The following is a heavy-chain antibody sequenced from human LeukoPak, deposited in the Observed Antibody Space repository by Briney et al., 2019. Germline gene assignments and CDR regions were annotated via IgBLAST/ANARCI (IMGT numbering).Heavy chain of an antibody. J-gene: IGHJ4*02. D-gene: IGHD6-13*01. V-gene: IGHV4-4*07. CDR2: IYSTGST. CDR1: GGSISSYY. Sequence: SETLSLTCTVSGGSISSYYWSWIRQPAGKGLEWIGRIYSTGSTHYNPSLKSRVTMSVRLRSVTAADTAVYYCARQIASAGTAGFDFWGQGALVTVSS. CDR3: ARQIASAGTAGFDF.